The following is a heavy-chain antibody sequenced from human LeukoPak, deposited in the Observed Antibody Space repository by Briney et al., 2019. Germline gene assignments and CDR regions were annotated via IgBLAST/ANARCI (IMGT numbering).Heavy chain of an antibody. CDR1: GYTFTDYY. D-gene: IGHD3-22*01. CDR3: ARAGGYYLGYFDL. J-gene: IGHJ4*02. Sequence: ASVKVSCKASGYTFTDYYIHWVRQAPGQGLEWMGVINPSGGSTTYAQKFQGRLTMTRDTSTSTVYMELSSLRSEDTATHFCARAGGYYLGYFDLRGQGTLVTVSS. V-gene: IGHV1-46*01. CDR2: INPSGGST.